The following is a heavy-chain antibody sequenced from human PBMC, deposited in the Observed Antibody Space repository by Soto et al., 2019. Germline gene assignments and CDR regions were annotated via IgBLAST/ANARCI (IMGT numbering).Heavy chain of an antibody. J-gene: IGHJ4*02. D-gene: IGHD1-26*01. CDR3: ARALYSGSYYLFDY. CDR2: VSAYNGNT. Sequence: GAXVKVSCKASGYTFTSYGISWVRAAPGQGLEWMGWVSAYNGNTNYAQKFQGRVTMTRDTSTSTVYMELSSLRYEDTAVYYCARALYSGSYYLFDYWGQGTLVTVSS. V-gene: IGHV1-18*01. CDR1: GYTFTSYG.